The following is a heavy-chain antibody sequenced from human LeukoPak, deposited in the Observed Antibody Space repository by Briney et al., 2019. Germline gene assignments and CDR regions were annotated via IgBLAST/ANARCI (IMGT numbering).Heavy chain of an antibody. CDR2: IIPILGIA. D-gene: IGHD6-19*01. Sequence: GASVKVSCKASGGTFSSYTISWVRQAPGQGLEWMGRIIPILGIANYAQKFQGRVTITADKSTSTAYMELSSLRSEDTAAYYCATLAVAGTGELDYWGQGTLVTVSS. J-gene: IGHJ4*02. V-gene: IGHV1-69*02. CDR3: ATLAVAGTGELDY. CDR1: GGTFSSYT.